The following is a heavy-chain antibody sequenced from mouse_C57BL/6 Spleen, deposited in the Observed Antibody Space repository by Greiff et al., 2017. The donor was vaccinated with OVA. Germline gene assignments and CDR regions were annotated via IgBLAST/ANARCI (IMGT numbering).Heavy chain of an antibody. D-gene: IGHD3-1*01. V-gene: IGHV2-9-1*01. J-gene: IGHJ1*03. CDR2: RWTGGGT. Sequence: VQLQQSGPGLVAPSQSLSITCTVSGFSFTSYAISWVRQPPGKGLEWLGVRWTGGGTNYNSALKSRLSISKDNSKSQVFLKMNSLQTDDTARYYCARNQDLGWYFDVWGTGTTVTVSS. CDR1: GFSFTSYA. CDR3: ARNQDLGWYFDV.